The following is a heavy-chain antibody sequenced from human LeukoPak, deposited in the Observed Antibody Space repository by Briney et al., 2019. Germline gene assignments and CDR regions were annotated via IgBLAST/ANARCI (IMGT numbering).Heavy chain of an antibody. V-gene: IGHV3-74*01. CDR3: AREGDRAAFDI. Sequence: GGSLRLSCAASGFTFSSYWMHWVRQAPGKGLVWVSRINTDGSSTSYADSVKGRFTISRDNAKNTLYLQMNSLRAEDTAVYYCAREGDRAAFDIWGQGTMVTVSS. CDR2: INTDGSST. J-gene: IGHJ3*02. CDR1: GFTFSSYW. D-gene: IGHD2-21*01.